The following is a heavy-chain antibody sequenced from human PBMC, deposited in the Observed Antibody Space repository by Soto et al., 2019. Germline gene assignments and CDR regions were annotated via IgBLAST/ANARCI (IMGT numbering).Heavy chain of an antibody. D-gene: IGHD3-16*01. V-gene: IGHV1-18*01. CDR1: GYTSTDYG. CDR3: STTVITAPLFEY. J-gene: IGHJ4*02. CDR2: ITSYNDNT. Sequence: ASVKVSCKYSGYTSTDYGIPRVRQAPGQGLEWMGWITSYNDNTNYAHKLQGRVTMTTDTSTTTTYMELRSLKSEDTAVYYCSTTVITAPLFEYWGQGTLVTVSS.